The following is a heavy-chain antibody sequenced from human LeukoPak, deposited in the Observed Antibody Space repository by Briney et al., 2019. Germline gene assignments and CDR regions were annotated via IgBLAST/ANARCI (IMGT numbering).Heavy chain of an antibody. J-gene: IGHJ4*02. Sequence: GGSLRLSCAASGFTFSYYWMHWVRQAPGKGLVWVSRINSDGSSASYADSVKGRFTISRDNAKNTLYLQMNSLRAEDTAVYYCARGPASYYESSGYSYYFDFWGQGTLVTVSS. CDR1: GFTFSYYW. V-gene: IGHV3-74*01. D-gene: IGHD3-22*01. CDR3: ARGPASYYESSGYSYYFDF. CDR2: INSDGSSA.